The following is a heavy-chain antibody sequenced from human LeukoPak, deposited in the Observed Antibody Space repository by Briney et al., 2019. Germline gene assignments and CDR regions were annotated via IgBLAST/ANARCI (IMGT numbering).Heavy chain of an antibody. V-gene: IGHV4-34*01. CDR2: INHSGST. CDR3: ARADYGDYGPPEY. J-gene: IGHJ4*02. D-gene: IGHD4-17*01. CDR1: GGSFSGYY. Sequence: SETLSLTYAVYGGSFSGYYWSWIRQPPGKGLEWIGEINHSGSTNYNPSLKSRVTISVDTSKNQFSLKLSSVTAADTAVYYCARADYGDYGPPEYWGQGTLVTVSS.